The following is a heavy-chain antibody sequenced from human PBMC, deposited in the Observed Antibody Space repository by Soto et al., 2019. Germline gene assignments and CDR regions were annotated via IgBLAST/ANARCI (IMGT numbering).Heavy chain of an antibody. J-gene: IGHJ4*02. D-gene: IGHD2-15*01. CDR3: AKDQVAGGYYFDH. CDR1: GFTFSTYA. V-gene: IGHV3-23*01. CDR2: IIASGGNT. Sequence: EVQLLESGGGLVQPGGPLRLSCAASGFTFSTYAMGWVRQAPGKGLEWVSGIIASGGNTYYADSVKGRFSISRDNSKNLLYLQMTSLRVEDSAIYYCAKDQVAGGYYFDHWGQGTLVTVSS.